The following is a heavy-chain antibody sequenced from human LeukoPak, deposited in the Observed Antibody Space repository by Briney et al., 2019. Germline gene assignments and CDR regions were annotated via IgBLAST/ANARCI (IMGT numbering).Heavy chain of an antibody. D-gene: IGHD2-2*01. CDR2: IKQDGSEK. J-gene: IGHJ4*02. V-gene: IGHV3-7*01. Sequence: GGSLRLSCAASGFTFSSYWMSWVRQAPGKGLEWVANIKQDGSEKYYVDSVKGRITISRDNAKNSLYLQMNSLRAEDTAVYYCARVPGCSSTSCLGTFDYWGQGILVTVSS. CDR1: GFTFSSYW. CDR3: ARVPGCSSTSCLGTFDY.